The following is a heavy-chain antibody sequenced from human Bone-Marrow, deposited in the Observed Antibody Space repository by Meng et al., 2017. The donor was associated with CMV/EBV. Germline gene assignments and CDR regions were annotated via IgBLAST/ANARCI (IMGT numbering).Heavy chain of an antibody. V-gene: IGHV2-70D*14. D-gene: IGHD6-6*01. CDR1: GFSLSTSGMR. Sequence: SGPTLVKPTQTLTLTCTFSGFSLSTSGMRVSWIRQPPGKALEWLARIDWDDDKFYSTSLKTRLTISKDTSKNQVVLTMTNMDPVDTATYYCARTPSSSSENWFDPWGQGTLVTVSS. J-gene: IGHJ5*02. CDR2: IDWDDDK. CDR3: ARTPSSSSENWFDP.